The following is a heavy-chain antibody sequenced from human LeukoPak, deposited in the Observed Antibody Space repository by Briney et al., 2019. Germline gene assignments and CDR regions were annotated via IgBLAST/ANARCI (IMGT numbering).Heavy chain of an antibody. D-gene: IGHD4-11*01. CDR3: ARHVTVTYDAFDL. Sequence: SETLSLTCSVSGGSTTGYFWTWIRQPPGKGPEWIGYVYYKGDTSYSPSLDSRVSISVDTSKKQFSLKLNSVAAADTAMYYCARHVTVTYDAFDLWGQGTMVTVSS. J-gene: IGHJ3*01. V-gene: IGHV4-59*08. CDR1: GGSTTGYF. CDR2: VYYKGDT.